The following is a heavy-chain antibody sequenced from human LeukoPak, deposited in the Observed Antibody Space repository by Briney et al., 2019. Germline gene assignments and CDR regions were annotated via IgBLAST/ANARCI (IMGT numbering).Heavy chain of an antibody. V-gene: IGHV4-59*01. D-gene: IGHD3-10*02. CDR3: ARMFQYYYMDV. Sequence: SETLSLTCTVSGGSISSYYWSRIRQPPGKGLEWIGYIYSSGSTNYNPSLKSRVTISVDTSRNQFSLKLSSVTAADTAMYYCARMFQYYYMDVWGKGTTVTVSS. CDR1: GGSISSYY. CDR2: IYSSGST. J-gene: IGHJ6*03.